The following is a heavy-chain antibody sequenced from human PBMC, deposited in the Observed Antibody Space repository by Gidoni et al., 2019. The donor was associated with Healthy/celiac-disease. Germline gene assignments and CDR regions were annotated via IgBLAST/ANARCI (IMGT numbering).Heavy chain of an antibody. Sequence: QVQLVESGGGVVQPGRSLRLSGEASGFNFSSYAMHGVRQAPGKGLGCVAVISYDGSNKYYADSVQGRFTISRDNSKNTLYLQMNSLRAEDTAVYYCARAWTLWFVELLSYYYYYGMDVWGQGTTVTVSS. D-gene: IGHD3-10*01. J-gene: IGHJ6*02. CDR3: ARAWTLWFVELLSYYYYYGMDV. CDR1: GFNFSSYA. V-gene: IGHV3-30-3*01. CDR2: ISYDGSNK.